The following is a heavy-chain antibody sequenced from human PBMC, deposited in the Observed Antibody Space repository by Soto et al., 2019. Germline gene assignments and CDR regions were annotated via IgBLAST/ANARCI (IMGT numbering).Heavy chain of an antibody. CDR3: ASRGNTYYCGAGSFRNWFDP. CDR1: GFTFSSYA. Sequence: QVQLVESGGGVVQPGRSLRLSCAASGFTFSSYAMHWVRQAPGKGLEWVAVISYDGSNKYYADSVKGRFTISRDNSKNTLYLQMNSLRAEDTAVYYCASRGNTYYCGAGSFRNWFDPWGQGTLVTVSS. J-gene: IGHJ5*02. CDR2: ISYDGSNK. V-gene: IGHV3-30-3*01. D-gene: IGHD3-10*01.